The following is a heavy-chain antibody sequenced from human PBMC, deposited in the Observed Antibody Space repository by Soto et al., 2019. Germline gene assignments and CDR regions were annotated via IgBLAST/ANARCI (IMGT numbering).Heavy chain of an antibody. CDR2: IYHSGST. V-gene: IGHV4-4*02. CDR1: GGSIISSNC. CDR3: ASRGKLSIAVAGYFDY. J-gene: IGHJ4*02. Sequence: SETLSLTCAVSGGSIISSNCLMLFRHPAGKGLEWIGEIYHSGSTNYNPSLKSRVTISVDKSKNQFSLKLSSVTAAGTAVYYCASRGKLSIAVAGYFDYWGQGTLVTVSS. D-gene: IGHD6-19*01.